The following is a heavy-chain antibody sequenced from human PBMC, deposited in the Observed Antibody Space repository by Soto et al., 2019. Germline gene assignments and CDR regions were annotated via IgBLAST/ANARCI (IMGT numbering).Heavy chain of an antibody. D-gene: IGHD3-22*01. CDR1: GLNFGNFG. V-gene: IGHV3-33*01. CDR2: ISNDENIK. J-gene: IGHJ4*02. Sequence: PGGSLRLSCVASGLNFGNFGMHWVRQAPGKGLEWVTVISNDENIKQDSVRGRFAIARDNSKNTLYLQLTSLRAEDTAVYYCTTETTGYYDSSGYRYWGQGTLVTVSS. CDR3: TTETTGYYDSSGYRY.